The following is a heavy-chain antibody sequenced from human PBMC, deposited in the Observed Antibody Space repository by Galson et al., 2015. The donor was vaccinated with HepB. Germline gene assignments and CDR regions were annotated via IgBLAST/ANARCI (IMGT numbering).Heavy chain of an antibody. CDR3: ARSPLRFLDWLPYYDYYYMDV. J-gene: IGHJ6*03. Sequence: AKFSCKASGYTCTDYAVNWVRQAAGQGLEWMGWMNTNTGKPTYAPGFAGRFVFSLDTSVTTAYLQISSLETDDTAVYYCARSPLRFLDWLPYYDYYYMDVWGEGTTVTVSS. D-gene: IGHD3-3*01. V-gene: IGHV7-4-1*02. CDR1: GYTCTDYA. CDR2: MNTNTGKP.